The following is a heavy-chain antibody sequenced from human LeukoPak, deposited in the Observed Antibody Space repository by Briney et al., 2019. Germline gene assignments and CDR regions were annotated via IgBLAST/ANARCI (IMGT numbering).Heavy chain of an antibody. Sequence: ASVKVSCKASGYTFTAYYMHWVRQAPGQGLEWMGWINPNTGGTSYAQKFQGRVTMTRDTSIITAYMELSRLRSDDTAVYYCALGCSDTSCYRWATNVWGQGTMVTVSS. CDR3: ALGCSDTSCYRWATNV. D-gene: IGHD2-2*01. CDR2: INPNTGGT. J-gene: IGHJ3*01. V-gene: IGHV1-2*02. CDR1: GYTFTAYY.